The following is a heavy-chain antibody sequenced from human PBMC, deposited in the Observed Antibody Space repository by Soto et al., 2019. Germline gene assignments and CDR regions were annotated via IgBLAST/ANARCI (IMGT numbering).Heavy chain of an antibody. D-gene: IGHD3-22*01. CDR2: ISYDGSNK. V-gene: IGHV3-30-3*01. J-gene: IGHJ4*02. Sequence: GGSLKLSCAASGFTFSSYAMHWVRQAPGKGLEWVAVISYDGSNKYYADSVKGRFTISRDNSKNTLYLQMNSLRAEDTAVYYCARDLRPGYDSSGYPRYWGQGTLVTVSS. CDR3: ARDLRPGYDSSGYPRY. CDR1: GFTFSSYA.